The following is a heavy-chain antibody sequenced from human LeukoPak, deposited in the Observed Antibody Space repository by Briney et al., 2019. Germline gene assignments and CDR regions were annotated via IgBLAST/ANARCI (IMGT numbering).Heavy chain of an antibody. Sequence: GGSLRLSCAASGFTFNTFWMTWVRQAPGKGLEWVANINHNGTEKYYMDSVGGRFTISRDNAKNSLSLEMKSLRLDDTAVYYCARDVGDLWPLDEWGRGTLVTVSS. J-gene: IGHJ4*02. CDR2: INHNGTEK. CDR3: ARDVGDLWPLDE. D-gene: IGHD3-16*01. V-gene: IGHV3-7*01. CDR1: GFTFNTFW.